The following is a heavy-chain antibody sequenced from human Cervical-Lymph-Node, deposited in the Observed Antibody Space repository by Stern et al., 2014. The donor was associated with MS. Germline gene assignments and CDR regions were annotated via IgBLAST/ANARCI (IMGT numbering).Heavy chain of an antibody. J-gene: IGHJ3*02. CDR1: GFTFSSYA. D-gene: IGHD1-1*01. CDR3: ARPSTGPRDAFDI. CDR2: KWFDGSNK. Sequence: VQLVQSGGGVVQPGRALTLSCAATGFTFSSYAMHWVRQARGKGLEWVAVKWFDGSNKFYADSVKGRFTIFRDNSKNTLYLQMNSLRAEDTAVYYCARPSTGPRDAFDIWGQGTMVTVSS. V-gene: IGHV3-33*01.